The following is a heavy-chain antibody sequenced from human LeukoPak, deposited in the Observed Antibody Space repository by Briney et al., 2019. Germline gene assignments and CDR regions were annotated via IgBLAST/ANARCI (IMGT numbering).Heavy chain of an antibody. Sequence: GGSLRHSCAASRFTFSSYTMNWVRRAPGKGLEWVSCITGSSSDIYYADSVKGRFTISRDNAKNSLYLEMNSLRAEDTAMYYCARGEYNSALDYWGQGTVVTLSS. CDR1: RFTFSSYT. V-gene: IGHV3-21*01. CDR3: ARGEYNSALDY. CDR2: ITGSSSDI. J-gene: IGHJ4*02. D-gene: IGHD6-6*01.